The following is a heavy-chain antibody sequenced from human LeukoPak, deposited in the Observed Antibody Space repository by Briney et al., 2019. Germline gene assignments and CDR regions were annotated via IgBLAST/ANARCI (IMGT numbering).Heavy chain of an antibody. Sequence: VGSLGLSCAASGFTFSTYWMSWVRQAPGKGLKWVATIKEDGRETNYVDSVKGRFTISRDNAKNSLYLQMSRLRAEDTAVYYCARDPLRRYDYWGQATPRTVSS. CDR3: ARDPLRRYDY. V-gene: IGHV3-7*01. CDR1: GFTFSTYW. CDR2: IKEDGRET. J-gene: IGHJ4*02.